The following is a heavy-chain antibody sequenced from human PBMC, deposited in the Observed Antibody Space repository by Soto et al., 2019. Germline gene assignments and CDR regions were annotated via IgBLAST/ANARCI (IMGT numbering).Heavy chain of an antibody. CDR3: ARLEAYQLPTFYYYGMDV. V-gene: IGHV5-51*01. CDR1: GYSFTSYW. Sequence: PGEALKISCKGSGYSFTSYWIGWVRQMPGKGLEWMGIIYPGDSDTRYSPSFQGQVTISADKSISTAYLQWSSLKASDTAMYYCARLEAYQLPTFYYYGMDVWGQGTTDTVSS. D-gene: IGHD2-2*01. CDR2: IYPGDSDT. J-gene: IGHJ6*02.